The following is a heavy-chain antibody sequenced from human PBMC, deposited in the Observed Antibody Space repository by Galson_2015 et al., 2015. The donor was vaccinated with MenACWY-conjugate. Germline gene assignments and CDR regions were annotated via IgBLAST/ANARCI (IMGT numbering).Heavy chain of an antibody. CDR3: ARGRVSLYYYMDV. V-gene: IGHV3-30*01. Sequence: SLRLSCAASGFTFSPYRMHWVHQAPGKGLEWVTLISFDGSNKYYADSVKGRFTISRDNSKHTLYLQMNSLRAEDTAVYYCARGRVSLYYYMDVWGKGTTVTVSS. CDR1: GFTFSPYR. D-gene: IGHD6-13*01. J-gene: IGHJ6*03. CDR2: ISFDGSNK.